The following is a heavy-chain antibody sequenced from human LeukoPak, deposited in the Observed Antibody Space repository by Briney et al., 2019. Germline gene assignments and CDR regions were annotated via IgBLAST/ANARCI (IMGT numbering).Heavy chain of an antibody. J-gene: IGHJ4*02. V-gene: IGHV3-15*01. CDR1: GFTFSNAW. Sequence: PGGSLRLSCAASGFTFSNAWMSWARQAPGKGLEWVGRIKSKTDGGTTDYAAPVKGRFTISRDDSKNTLYLQMNSLKTEDTAVYYCTTAALYYYGSGSYFYYWGQGTLVTVSS. CDR2: IKSKTDGGTT. CDR3: TTAALYYYGSGSYFYY. D-gene: IGHD3-10*01.